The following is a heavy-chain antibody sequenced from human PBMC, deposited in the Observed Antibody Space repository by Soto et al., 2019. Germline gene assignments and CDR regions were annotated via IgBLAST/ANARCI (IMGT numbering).Heavy chain of an antibody. CDR3: AKDWGLLWFGELSYMDV. Sequence: GGSLRLSCAASGFTLSSYGMHWVRQAPGKGLEWVAVISYDGSNKYYADSVKGRFTISRDNSKNTLYLQMNSLRAEDTAVYYCAKDWGLLWFGELSYMDVWGKGTTVTSP. V-gene: IGHV3-30*18. CDR2: ISYDGSNK. D-gene: IGHD3-10*01. CDR1: GFTLSSYG. J-gene: IGHJ6*03.